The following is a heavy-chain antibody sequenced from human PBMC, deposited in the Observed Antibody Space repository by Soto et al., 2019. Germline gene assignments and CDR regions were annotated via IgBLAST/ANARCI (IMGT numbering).Heavy chain of an antibody. D-gene: IGHD5-18*01. CDR1: GGTFSSYA. CDR3: ARESVDTAMVFESF. V-gene: IGHV1-69*01. Sequence: QVQLVQSGAEVKKPGSSVKVSCKASGGTFSSYAISWVRQAPGQGLEWMGGIIPIFGTANYAQKFQGRVTITADESTSTGYMELSSLRSEDTAVYYCARESVDTAMVFESFWGQGTLVTVSS. CDR2: IIPIFGTA. J-gene: IGHJ4*02.